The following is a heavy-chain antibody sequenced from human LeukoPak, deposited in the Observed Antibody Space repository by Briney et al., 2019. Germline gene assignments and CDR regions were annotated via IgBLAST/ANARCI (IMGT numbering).Heavy chain of an antibody. D-gene: IGHD3-3*01. Sequence: ASVKVSCKASGYTFTGYYINWVRQAPGQGLEWMGWINPNSGGTNYAQKFQGRVTLTRDTSISTAYMELSSLRSDDTAVYYCARAALDYDFWSGYDPQSYYGMDVWGQGTTVTVSS. J-gene: IGHJ6*02. CDR3: ARAALDYDFWSGYDPQSYYGMDV. CDR2: INPNSGGT. V-gene: IGHV1-2*02. CDR1: GYTFTGYY.